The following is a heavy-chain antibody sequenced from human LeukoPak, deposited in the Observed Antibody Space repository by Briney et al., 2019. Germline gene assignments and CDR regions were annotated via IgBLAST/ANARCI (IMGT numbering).Heavy chain of an antibody. CDR2: IDGSGGSI. Sequence: GGSLRLSCAASGFNFDDYGMSWVRQVPGKGLEWVSAIDGSGGSIGYGDSVRGRFTTSRDNGQKSLYLQMNSLRAEDTAVYYCARGSYWGQGTLVTVSS. V-gene: IGHV3-20*04. CDR3: ARGSY. J-gene: IGHJ4*02. CDR1: GFNFDDYG.